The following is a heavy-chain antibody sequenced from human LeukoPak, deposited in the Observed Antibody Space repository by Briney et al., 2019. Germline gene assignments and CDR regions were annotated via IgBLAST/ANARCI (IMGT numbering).Heavy chain of an antibody. CDR3: ARVDAPNYYYMDV. CDR2: IYYSGNT. D-gene: IGHD2-2*01. V-gene: IGHV4-31*03. CDR1: GGSISSDDYY. Sequence: PSETLSLTCTVSGGSISSDDYYWSWIRQHPEKGLEWIGYIYYSGNTYYNPSLKSRVTISVDTSKYQFSLKLSSVTAADTAVYYCARVDAPNYYYMDVWGKGTTVTVSS. J-gene: IGHJ6*03.